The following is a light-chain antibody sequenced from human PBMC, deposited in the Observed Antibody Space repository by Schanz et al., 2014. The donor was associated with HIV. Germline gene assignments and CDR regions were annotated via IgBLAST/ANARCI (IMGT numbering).Light chain of an antibody. CDR3: GTWDSSLSAGYVI. CDR2: DNN. V-gene: IGLV1-51*01. J-gene: IGLJ2*01. CDR1: NSNIGTYD. Sequence: QSVLTQQPSASATPGQGVTISCSGSNSNIGTYDVNWYQQLPGTAPKLLIYDNNKRPSGIPDRFSGSKSGTSATLGITGLQTGDEADYYCGTWDSSLSAGYVIFGGGTKLTVL.